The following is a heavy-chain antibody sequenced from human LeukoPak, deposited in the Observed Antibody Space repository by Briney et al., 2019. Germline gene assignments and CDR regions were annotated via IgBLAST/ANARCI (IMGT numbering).Heavy chain of an antibody. V-gene: IGHV4-34*01. D-gene: IGHD3-22*01. Sequence: SSETLSLTCAVYGGSFSGYYWSWIRQPPGKGLEWIGEINHSGSTNYNPSLKSRVTISVDTSKNQFSLKLSSVTAADTAVYYCARVIISGYNAFNIWGKGTMVTVSP. CDR1: GGSFSGYY. J-gene: IGHJ3*02. CDR2: INHSGST. CDR3: ARVIISGYNAFNI.